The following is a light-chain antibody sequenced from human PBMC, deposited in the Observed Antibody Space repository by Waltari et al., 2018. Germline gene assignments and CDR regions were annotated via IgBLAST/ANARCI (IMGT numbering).Light chain of an antibody. Sequence: SSELTQDPAVSVAMGQTVRITCQGDRLRSYYASWYQQRPGQAPILVIYDKNNRPSGVPDRFSGYNSESTTSLTITGAQAEDEAEYYCSSRDSSASHVLFAGGTKLTVL. CDR2: DKN. V-gene: IGLV3-19*01. CDR1: RLRSYY. J-gene: IGLJ2*01. CDR3: SSRDSSASHVL.